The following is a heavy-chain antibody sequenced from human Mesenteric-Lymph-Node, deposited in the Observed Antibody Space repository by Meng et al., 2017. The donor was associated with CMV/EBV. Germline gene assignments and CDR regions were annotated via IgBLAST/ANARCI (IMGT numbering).Heavy chain of an antibody. D-gene: IGHD2-2*01. CDR2: IYYSGST. V-gene: IGHV4-59*08. J-gene: IGHJ4*02. CDR3: ARHQRFQLPYFDY. CDR1: GFTFSSHS. Sequence: ESLKISCAASGFTFSSHSMNWVRQAPGKGLEWIAYIYYSGSTNYNPSLKSRLTISIDTSKSQFSLKLTSVTAADTAVYYCARHQRFQLPYFDYWGQGTLVTVSS.